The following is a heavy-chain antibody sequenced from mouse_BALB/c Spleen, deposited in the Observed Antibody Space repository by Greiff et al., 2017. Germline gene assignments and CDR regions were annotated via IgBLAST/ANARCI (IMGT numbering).Heavy chain of an antibody. CDR2: ISSGSSTI. CDR3: ARSGLGRGFDY. Sequence: EVHLVESGGGLVQPGGSRKLSCAASGFTFSSFGMHWVRQAPEKGLEWVAYISSGSSTIYYADTVKGRFTISRDNPKNTLFLQMTSLRSEDTAMYYCARSGLGRGFDYWGQGTTLTVSS. CDR1: GFTFSSFG. J-gene: IGHJ2*01. V-gene: IGHV5-17*02. D-gene: IGHD4-1*01.